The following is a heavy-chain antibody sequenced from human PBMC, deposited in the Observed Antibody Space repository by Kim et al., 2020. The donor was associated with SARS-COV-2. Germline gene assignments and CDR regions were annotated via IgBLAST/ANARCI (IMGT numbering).Heavy chain of an antibody. CDR2: INHSGST. CDR3: ARRIPNKATRNYGGNPPGPSYYYYYMDV. CDR1: GGSFSGYY. D-gene: IGHD4-17*01. Sequence: SETLSLTCAVYGGSFSGYYWSWIRQPPGKGLEWIGEINHSGSTNYNPSLKSRVTISVDTSKNQFSLKLSSVTAADTAVYYCARRIPNKATRNYGGNPPGPSYYYYYMDVWGKGTTVTVSS. V-gene: IGHV4-34*01. J-gene: IGHJ6*03.